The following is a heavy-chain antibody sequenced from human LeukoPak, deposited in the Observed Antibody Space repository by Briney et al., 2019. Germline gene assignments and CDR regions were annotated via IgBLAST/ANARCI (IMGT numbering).Heavy chain of an antibody. CDR3: AIVGATTAFDY. Sequence: ASVKVSCKASGYTFTNYDINWVRQATGQGLEWMGWMNPNSGNTGYAQRFQGRVTMTRNTSISTAYMELSSLRSEDTAVYYCAIVGATTAFDYWGQGTLVTVSS. D-gene: IGHD1-26*01. CDR1: GYTFTNYD. V-gene: IGHV1-8*01. CDR2: MNPNSGNT. J-gene: IGHJ4*02.